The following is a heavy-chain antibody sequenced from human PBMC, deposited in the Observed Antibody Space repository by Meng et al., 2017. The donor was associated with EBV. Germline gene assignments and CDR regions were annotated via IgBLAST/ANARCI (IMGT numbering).Heavy chain of an antibody. Sequence: QVQLVQSGVEVKKPWSSVQVSCEASGGNFSSYAISWVRQAPGQGLEWMGGIIPIFGTANYAQKFQGRVTITADESTSTAYMELSSLRSEDTAVYYCARDPSSSSPYFDYWGQGTLVTVSS. V-gene: IGHV1-69*01. CDR2: IIPIFGTA. D-gene: IGHD6-6*01. CDR3: ARDPSSSSPYFDY. J-gene: IGHJ4*02. CDR1: GGNFSSYA.